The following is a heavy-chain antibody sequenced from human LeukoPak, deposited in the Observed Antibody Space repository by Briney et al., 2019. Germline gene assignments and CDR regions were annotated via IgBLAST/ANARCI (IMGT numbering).Heavy chain of an antibody. CDR3: ARDKTDSSGWHPNWFDP. D-gene: IGHD6-19*01. Sequence: VSVKVSCKASGYTFTSYGISWVRQAPGQGLEWMGWISAYNGNTNYAQKLQGRVTMTTDTSTSTAYMELRSLRSDDTAVYYCARDKTDSSGWHPNWFDPWGQGTLVTVSS. V-gene: IGHV1-18*04. CDR1: GYTFTSYG. CDR2: ISAYNGNT. J-gene: IGHJ5*02.